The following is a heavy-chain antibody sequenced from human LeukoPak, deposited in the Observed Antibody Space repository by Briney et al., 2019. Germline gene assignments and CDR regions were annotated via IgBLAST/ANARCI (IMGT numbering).Heavy chain of an antibody. CDR1: GFTFSSYA. D-gene: IGHD3-22*01. V-gene: IGHV3-30-3*01. J-gene: IGHJ4*02. CDR2: ISYDGSNK. Sequence: GRSLRLSCAASGFTFSSYAMHWVRQAPGKGLEWVAVISYDGSNKYYADSVKGRFTISRDNSKNTLYLQMNSMRAEDTAVYYCARATVTPGRDYYDSTGYYYDYFDYWGQGTLVTVSS. CDR3: ARATVTPGRDYYDSTGYYYDYFDY.